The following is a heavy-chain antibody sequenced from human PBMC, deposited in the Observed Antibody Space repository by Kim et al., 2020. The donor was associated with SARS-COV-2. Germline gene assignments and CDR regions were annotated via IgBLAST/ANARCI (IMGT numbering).Heavy chain of an antibody. CDR1: GDSVSSNSAA. Sequence: SQTLSLTCAISGDSVSSNSAAWNWIRQSPSRGLEWLGRTYYRSKWYNDYAVSVKSRITINPDTSKNQFSLQLNSVTPEDTAVYYFARSHPNPYDIAVAGYNDFWGQGTLVTVSS. V-gene: IGHV6-1*01. J-gene: IGHJ4*01. CDR3: ARSHPNPYDIAVAGYNDF. CDR2: TYYRSKWYN. D-gene: IGHD6-19*01.